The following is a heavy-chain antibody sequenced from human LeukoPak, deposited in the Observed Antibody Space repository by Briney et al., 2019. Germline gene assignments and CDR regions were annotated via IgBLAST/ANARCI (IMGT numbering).Heavy chain of an antibody. J-gene: IGHJ4*02. CDR3: AREGTGTNTLDY. V-gene: IGHV3-21*01. D-gene: IGHD1-7*01. CDR2: ISSRSSYI. Sequence: GGSLRLPCAASGFTFSSYSMNWVRQAPGKGLEGVSSISSRSSYIYYADSVNGRFTLSRDNAKNSLYLQINSLRAEDTAVYYCAREGTGTNTLDYWGQGTLVTVSS. CDR1: GFTFSSYS.